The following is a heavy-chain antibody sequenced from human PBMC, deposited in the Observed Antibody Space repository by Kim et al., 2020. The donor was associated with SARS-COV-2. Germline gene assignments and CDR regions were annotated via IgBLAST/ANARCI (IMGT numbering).Heavy chain of an antibody. CDR2: INPNSGGT. Sequence: ASVKVSCKASGYTFTGYYMHWVRQAPGQGLEWMGRINPNSGGTNYAQKFQGRVTMTRDTSISTAYMELSRLRSDDTAVYYCAVKNYYDSSGYYGIDYWGQGTLVTVSS. CDR3: AVKNYYDSSGYYGIDY. V-gene: IGHV1-2*06. J-gene: IGHJ4*02. D-gene: IGHD3-22*01. CDR1: GYTFTGYY.